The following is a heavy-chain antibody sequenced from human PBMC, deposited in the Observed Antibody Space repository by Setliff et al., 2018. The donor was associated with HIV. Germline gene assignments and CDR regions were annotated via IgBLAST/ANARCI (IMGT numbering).Heavy chain of an antibody. CDR3: AKDLGVSYYNFWSNYYGLDV. D-gene: IGHD3-3*01. V-gene: IGHV3-48*03. CDR1: GFTFSSYE. J-gene: IGHJ6*02. CDR2: ITGSSDTI. Sequence: GGSLRLSCAASGFTFSSYEMDWFRQAPGKGLEWVSYITGSSDTIYYADSVKGRFTISRDNAKNSLYLQMNTLRAEDTAVYYCAKDLGVSYYNFWSNYYGLDVWGQGTTVTVSS.